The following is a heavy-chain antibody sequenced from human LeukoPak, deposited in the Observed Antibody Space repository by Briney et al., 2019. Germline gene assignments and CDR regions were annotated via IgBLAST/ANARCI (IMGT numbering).Heavy chain of an antibody. CDR3: ARVTKKIGQEVTWHDP. J-gene: IGHJ5*02. CDR2: IRNDSGNR. Sequence: GASVKVSCKTSGYTLRDYGITWVRQAPGQGLEWMGWIRNDSGNREYAQKIQGRVTMTRDTSTSTAYMELRSLTSDDTAVYYCARVTKKIGQEVTWHDPWGQGTRVTVSS. D-gene: IGHD2-21*02. V-gene: IGHV1-18*01. CDR1: GYTLRDYG.